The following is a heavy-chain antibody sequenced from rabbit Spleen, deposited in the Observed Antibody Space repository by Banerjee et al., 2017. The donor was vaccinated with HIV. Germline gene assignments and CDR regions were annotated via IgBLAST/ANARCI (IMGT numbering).Heavy chain of an antibody. CDR3: ARDTGTSFSTYGMDL. V-gene: IGHV1S40*01. CDR1: GFSFSNNYV. J-gene: IGHJ6*01. Sequence: QSLEESGGDLVKPGASLTLTCTASGFSFSNNYVMCWVRQAPGKGLEWIACIYAGSSGSTYYASWAKGRFTISKTSSTTVTLQMTSLTVADTATYFCARDTGTSFSTYGMDLWGPGTLVTVS. CDR2: IYAGSSGST. D-gene: IGHD7-1*01.